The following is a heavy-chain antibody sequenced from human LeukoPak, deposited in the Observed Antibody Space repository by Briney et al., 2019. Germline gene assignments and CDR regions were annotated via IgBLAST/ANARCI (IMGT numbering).Heavy chain of an antibody. CDR1: GYTFTGYY. V-gene: IGHV1-2*02. D-gene: IGHD6-13*01. CDR3: ARINSSRWYDF. J-gene: IGHJ4*02. Sequence: ASVKVSCKASGYTFTGYYMRWVRRAPGQGLEWMGWINPNIGDTNYAQKFQGRVTMTRDTSISTAYMELSRLRFDDTAVYYCARINSSRWYDFWGQGTLVTVSS. CDR2: INPNIGDT.